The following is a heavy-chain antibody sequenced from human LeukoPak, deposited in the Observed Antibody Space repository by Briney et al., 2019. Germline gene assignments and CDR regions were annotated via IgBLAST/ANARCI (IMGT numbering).Heavy chain of an antibody. D-gene: IGHD4-17*01. V-gene: IGHV1-18*01. CDR3: ARGLPKKNYGDFDY. Sequence: ASVKVSCKASGYTFTSYGISWVRQAPGQGLEWMGWISAYNGNTNYAQKFQGRVTMTRNTSISTAYMELSSLRSEDTAVYYCARGLPKKNYGDFDYWGQGTLVTVSS. J-gene: IGHJ4*02. CDR1: GYTFTSYG. CDR2: ISAYNGNT.